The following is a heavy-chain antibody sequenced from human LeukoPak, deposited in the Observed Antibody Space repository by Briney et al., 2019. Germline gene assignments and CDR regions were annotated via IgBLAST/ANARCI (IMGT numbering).Heavy chain of an antibody. CDR2: IRDDGSNK. D-gene: IGHD6-19*01. Sequence: TGGSLRLSCSGTGFNFNMFAIHWVRQAPGKGLEWVAFIRDDGSNKYYADSVKGRFTISRDNSKNTLYLQMNSLRAEDTAVYYCAKSSSGWSMDYWGQGTLVTVSS. J-gene: IGHJ4*02. CDR1: GFNFNMFA. V-gene: IGHV3-30*02. CDR3: AKSSSGWSMDY.